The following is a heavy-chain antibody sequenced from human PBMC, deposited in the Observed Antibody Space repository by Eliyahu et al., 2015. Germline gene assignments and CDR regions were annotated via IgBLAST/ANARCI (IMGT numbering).Heavy chain of an antibody. J-gene: IGHJ4*02. V-gene: IGHV4-59*01. Sequence: QVQLQESGPGLVKPSETLSLTCTVSGGSISSYYWSWIRQPPGKGLEGMGWVYFFGRTNHNPPPKSRVTISVDTSKNQFSLKLSSVTAADTAVYYCARESIAVAGYLDYWGQGTLVTVSS. D-gene: IGHD6-19*01. CDR2: VYFFGRT. CDR3: ARESIAVAGYLDY. CDR1: GGSISSYY.